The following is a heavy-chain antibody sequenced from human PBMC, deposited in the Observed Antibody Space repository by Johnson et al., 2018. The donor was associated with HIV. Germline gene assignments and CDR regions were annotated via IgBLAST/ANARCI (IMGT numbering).Heavy chain of an antibody. J-gene: IGHJ3*02. D-gene: IGHD3-9*01. CDR1: GFTFSSYG. Sequence: QLVESGGGLVQPGGSLRLSCAASGFTFSSYGMHWVRQAPGKGLEWVAFIRYDGSNKYYAASVKGRFTISRDNSKNTLYLQMNSLRAEDTAVYYCAKDTIAGVKGDSLIWGQGTMVTVSS. V-gene: IGHV3-30*02. CDR3: AKDTIAGVKGDSLI. CDR2: IRYDGSNK.